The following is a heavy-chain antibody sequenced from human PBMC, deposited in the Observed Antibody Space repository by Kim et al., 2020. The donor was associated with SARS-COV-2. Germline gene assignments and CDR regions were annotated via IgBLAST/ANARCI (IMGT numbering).Heavy chain of an antibody. CDR1: GFRLSGYD. CDR3: ARVPNYANYVNWFDP. Sequence: RGSLRLSCAASGFRLSGYDMNWVRLAPGKGLEWVSAISGRGVTYYADSVKGRFTISRDDSKNTLSLQMNSLRVEDTAVYYCARVPNYANYVNWFDPWGQGTLVTVSS. J-gene: IGHJ5*02. D-gene: IGHD1-7*01. V-gene: IGHV3-23*01. CDR2: ISGRGVT.